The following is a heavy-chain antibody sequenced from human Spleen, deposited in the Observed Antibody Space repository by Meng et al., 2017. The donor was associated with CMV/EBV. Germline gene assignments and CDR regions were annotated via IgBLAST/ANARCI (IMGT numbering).Heavy chain of an antibody. Sequence: LSLPCAVYGESFSGYYWSWIRQPPGKGLEWIGEINHSGSTNYNPSLKSRVTISVDTSKNQFSLKLSSVTAADTSVYYCARGDRLLDVWGQGTTVTVSS. CDR1: GESFSGYY. CDR2: INHSGST. J-gene: IGHJ6*02. CDR3: ARGDRLLDV. V-gene: IGHV4-34*01.